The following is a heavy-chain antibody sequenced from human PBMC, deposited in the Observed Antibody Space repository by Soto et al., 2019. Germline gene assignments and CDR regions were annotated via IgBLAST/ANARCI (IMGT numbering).Heavy chain of an antibody. J-gene: IGHJ5*02. CDR1: GDSISNLDYF. CDR3: ARGRYCLTGRCFPNWFDP. V-gene: IGHV4-30-4*01. D-gene: IGHD7-27*01. Sequence: PSETLSLTCSVSGDSISNLDYFWAWIRQPPGQALEYIGYIYKSATTYYNPSFESRVAISVDTSKSQFSLNVTSVTAADTAVYFCARGRYCLTGRCFPNWFDPWGQGTLVTVPQ. CDR2: IYKSATT.